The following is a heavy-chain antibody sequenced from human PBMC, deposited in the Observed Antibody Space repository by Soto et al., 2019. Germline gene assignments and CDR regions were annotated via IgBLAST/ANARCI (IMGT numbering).Heavy chain of an antibody. CDR3: ARPARPHYYYYMDV. J-gene: IGHJ6*03. CDR2: IYPGDSDT. D-gene: IGHD6-6*01. Sequence: ETLSLTCTVSGYSFTSYWIGWVRQMPGKGLEWMGIIYPGDSDTRYSPSFQGQVTISADKSISTAYLQWSSLKASDTAMYYCARPARPHYYYYMDVWGKGTTVTVSS. V-gene: IGHV5-51*01. CDR1: GYSFTSYW.